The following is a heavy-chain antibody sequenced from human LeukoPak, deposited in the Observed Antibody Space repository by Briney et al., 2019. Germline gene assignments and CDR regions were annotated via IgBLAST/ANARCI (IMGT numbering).Heavy chain of an antibody. CDR1: GGSISSSIYN. J-gene: IGHJ4*02. CDR3: ASMYSSSVYFDY. CDR2: IHYIGST. Sequence: SETLSLTCTVSGGSISSSIYNWGWIRQPPGKGLEWTGSIHYIGSTYYNSSLKSRVTVSVDTSKKQFSLKLSSVTAADTAVYYCASMYSSSVYFDYWGQGTLVTVSS. D-gene: IGHD6-6*01. V-gene: IGHV4-39*01.